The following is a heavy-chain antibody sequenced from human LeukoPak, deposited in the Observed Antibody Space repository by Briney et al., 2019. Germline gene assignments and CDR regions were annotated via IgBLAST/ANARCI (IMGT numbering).Heavy chain of an antibody. J-gene: IGHJ4*02. D-gene: IGHD4-23*01. CDR2: ISASGGGT. Sequence: GGSLRLSCAASEFIFSSYGMSWVRQAPGKGLEWVSAISASGGGTYYADSVKGRFTISRDNSRNTLYLQMNSLRAEGTATYYCAKEVTPGALLYGPFDYWGQGTLVTVSS. CDR1: EFIFSSYG. CDR3: AKEVTPGALLYGPFDY. V-gene: IGHV3-23*01.